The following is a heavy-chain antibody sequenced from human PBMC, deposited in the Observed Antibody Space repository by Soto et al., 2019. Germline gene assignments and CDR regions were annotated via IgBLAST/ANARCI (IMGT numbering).Heavy chain of an antibody. Sequence: ASETLSLTCTVSGGSISSGGYYWSWIRQHPGKGLEWSGYIYYSGSTYYNPSLKSRVTISVDTSKNQFSLKLSSVTAADTAVYYCARVFTDGSSFCGPWGQGTLVTVSS. V-gene: IGHV4-31*03. J-gene: IGHJ5*02. CDR3: ARVFTDGSSFCGP. CDR1: GGSISSGGYY. CDR2: IYYSGST. D-gene: IGHD6-13*01.